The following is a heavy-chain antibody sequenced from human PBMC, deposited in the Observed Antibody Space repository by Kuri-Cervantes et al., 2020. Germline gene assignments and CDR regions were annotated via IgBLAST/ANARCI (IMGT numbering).Heavy chain of an antibody. V-gene: IGHV4-34*01. CDR3: ARESGIAVAGGLGYYFDY. J-gene: IGHJ4*02. Sequence: SETLSLTCAVYGGFFSGYYWSWIRQPPGKGLEWIGEINHSGSTNHNPSLKSRVTISVDTSKNQFSLKLSSVTAADTAVYYCARESGIAVAGGLGYYFDYWGQGTLVTVSS. CDR1: GGFFSGYY. CDR2: INHSGST. D-gene: IGHD6-19*01.